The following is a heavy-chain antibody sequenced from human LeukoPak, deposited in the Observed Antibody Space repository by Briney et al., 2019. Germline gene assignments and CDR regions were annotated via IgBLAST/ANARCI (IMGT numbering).Heavy chain of an antibody. V-gene: IGHV3-30-3*01. CDR2: ISYDGSNK. CDR1: GFTFSSYA. CDR3: ARAILTGIQLSPWDYGMDV. J-gene: IGHJ6*02. D-gene: IGHD5-18*01. Sequence: PGGSLRLSCAASGFTFSSYAMHWVRQAPGKGLEWVAVISYDGSNKYYADSVKGRFTISRGNSKNTLYLQMNSLRAEDTAVYYCARAILTGIQLSPWDYGMDVWGQGTTVTVSS.